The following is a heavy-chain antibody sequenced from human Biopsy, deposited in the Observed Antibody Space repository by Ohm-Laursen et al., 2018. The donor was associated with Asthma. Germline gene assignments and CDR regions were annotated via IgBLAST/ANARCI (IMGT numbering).Heavy chain of an antibody. J-gene: IGHJ4*02. CDR1: PGSINDYY. D-gene: IGHD3-16*01. CDR2: VHSSGST. V-gene: IGHV4-59*07. CDR3: ARDQGDSKFDY. Sequence: SDTLSLTCTVSPGSINDYYWNWIRQFPGKGLEWIGYVHSSGSTRFNPSLKSRVTVSVDTSVDQVSLKLSSVIAADTAVYYCARDQGDSKFDYWGQGILVTVSS.